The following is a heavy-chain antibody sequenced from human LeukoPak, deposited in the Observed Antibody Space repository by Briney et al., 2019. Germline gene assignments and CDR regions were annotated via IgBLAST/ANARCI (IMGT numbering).Heavy chain of an antibody. Sequence: ASVKVSCKASGYTFTGYYMHWVRQAPGQGLEWMGWINPNSGGTNYAQKFQGRVTMTRDTSISTAYMELSRLRSDDTAVYYCARHPRIVWFGELSPAGYSYNYMDVWGKGTTVTVSS. CDR2: INPNSGGT. V-gene: IGHV1-2*02. J-gene: IGHJ6*03. D-gene: IGHD3-10*01. CDR3: ARHPRIVWFGELSPAGYSYNYMDV. CDR1: GYTFTGYY.